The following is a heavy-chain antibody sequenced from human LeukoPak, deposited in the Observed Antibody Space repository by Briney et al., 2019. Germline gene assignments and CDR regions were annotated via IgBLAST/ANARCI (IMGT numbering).Heavy chain of an antibody. V-gene: IGHV3-7*01. CDR3: ARDSTVWGYYDFWSGYSTTLFDY. CDR2: IKQDGSEK. J-gene: IGHJ4*02. D-gene: IGHD3-3*01. CDR1: GFTFSSHW. Sequence: GGSLRLSCAASGFTFSSHWMSWVRQAPGKGLEWVANIKQDGSEKYYVDSVKGRFTISRDNAKHSLYLQMNSLRAEDTAVYDCARDSTVWGYYDFWSGYSTTLFDYWGQGTLVTVSS.